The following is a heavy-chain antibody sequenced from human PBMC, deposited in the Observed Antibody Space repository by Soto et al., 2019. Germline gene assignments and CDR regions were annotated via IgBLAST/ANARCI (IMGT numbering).Heavy chain of an antibody. J-gene: IGHJ6*02. V-gene: IGHV3-13*01. CDR1: GFTFSNYD. CDR2: IGAASDT. CDR3: ARGVLGPGDYYYGMDV. D-gene: IGHD7-27*01. Sequence: LRLSCAASGFTFSNYDMHWVRQAPGEGLEWVSGIGAASDTYYPVSVQGRFTVSRDNAKKSLYLQMNSLRAGDTAVYYCARGVLGPGDYYYGMDVWGQGXTVTVFS.